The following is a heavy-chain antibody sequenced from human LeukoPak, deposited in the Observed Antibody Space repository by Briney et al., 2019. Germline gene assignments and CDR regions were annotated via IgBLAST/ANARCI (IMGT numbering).Heavy chain of an antibody. CDR1: GFTFSSYG. J-gene: IGHJ4*02. V-gene: IGHV3-23*01. D-gene: IGHD6-13*01. Sequence: LPGGSLRLSCAASGFTFSSYGMSWVRQAPGKGLEWVSAISGSGGSTYYADSVKGRFTISRDNSKNTLYLQMNSLRAEDTAVYYCAKAGFGVAAARVKYFDYWGQGTLVTVSS. CDR2: ISGSGGST. CDR3: AKAGFGVAAARVKYFDY.